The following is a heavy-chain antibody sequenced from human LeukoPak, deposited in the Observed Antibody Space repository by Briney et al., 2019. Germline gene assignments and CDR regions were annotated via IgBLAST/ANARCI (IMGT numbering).Heavy chain of an antibody. CDR1: GFTFSNYA. J-gene: IGHJ4*02. Sequence: GGSLRLSCAASGFTFSNYAMNWVRQAPGKGLEWVSTISGSGTITYYADSVRGRFTISRDYSTNTLYLQMSSLRAEDTAIYYCAYLGLSSDWNDVPGPQIDYWGQGTPVTVSS. CDR3: AYLGLSSDWNDVPGPQIDY. CDR2: ISGSGTIT. V-gene: IGHV3-23*01. D-gene: IGHD1-1*01.